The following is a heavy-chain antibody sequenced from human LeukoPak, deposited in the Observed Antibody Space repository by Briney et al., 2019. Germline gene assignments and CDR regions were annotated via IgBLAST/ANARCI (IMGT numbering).Heavy chain of an antibody. Sequence: ASVKVSCTASGYTFTGYYMHWVRQAPGQGLELMGWINPNSGGTNYSEKLQGRGTMTRDTSLTTAYMELSRLRSEDTAVYYCAREWGGSGSYYGGNWFHPWGQGTLVTVSS. D-gene: IGHD3-10*01. CDR1: GYTFTGYY. V-gene: IGHV1-2*02. CDR2: INPNSGGT. J-gene: IGHJ5*02. CDR3: AREWGGSGSYYGGNWFHP.